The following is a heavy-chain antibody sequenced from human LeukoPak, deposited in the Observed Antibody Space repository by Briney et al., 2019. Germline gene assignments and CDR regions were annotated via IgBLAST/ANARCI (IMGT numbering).Heavy chain of an antibody. CDR2: IIPIFGTA. CDR3: ARAPPGGIQLWSSLFDY. CDR1: GGTFSSYA. V-gene: IGHV1-69*13. D-gene: IGHD5-18*01. Sequence: SVKLSCKASGGTFSSYAISWVRQAPGQGPEWMGGIIPIFGTANYAQKFQGRVTITADESTSTAYMELSSLRSEDTAVYYCARAPPGGIQLWSSLFDYWGQGTLVTVSS. J-gene: IGHJ4*02.